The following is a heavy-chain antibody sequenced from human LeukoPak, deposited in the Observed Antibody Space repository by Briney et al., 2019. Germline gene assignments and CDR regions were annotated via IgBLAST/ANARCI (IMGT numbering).Heavy chain of an antibody. CDR1: GFTVINSY. Sequence: GGSLRLSCAASGFTVINSYMSWVRQAPGKGLERVSVIYSGGNTYYADSVKGRFTISRDNSKNTLYLQMNRLRAEDTAMYYCARDRGYDPLTGYSEVLFSDYWGQGALVTVSS. J-gene: IGHJ4*02. V-gene: IGHV3-53*01. D-gene: IGHD3-9*01. CDR3: ARDRGYDPLTGYSEVLFSDY. CDR2: IYSGGNT.